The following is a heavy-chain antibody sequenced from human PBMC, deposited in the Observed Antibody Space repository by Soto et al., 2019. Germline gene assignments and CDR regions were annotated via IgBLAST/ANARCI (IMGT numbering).Heavy chain of an antibody. CDR2: INPSGSRT. CDR1: GYTFTGYY. J-gene: IGHJ6*02. CDR3: AMVDVYVTPSPQDV. D-gene: IGHD3-16*01. Sequence: ASVKVSCKASGYTFTGYYVHWVRQAPGQRLEWLRIINPSGSRTSYAQTLQGRITVNGDTSTSTVYMQLSSLRSNDIAVYYCAMVDVYVTPSPQDVWGQGTTVTVSS. V-gene: IGHV1-46*01.